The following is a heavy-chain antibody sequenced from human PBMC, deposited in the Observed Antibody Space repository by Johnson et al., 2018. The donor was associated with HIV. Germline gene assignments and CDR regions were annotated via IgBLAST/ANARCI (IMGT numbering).Heavy chain of an antibody. J-gene: IGHJ3*02. CDR1: GFTVSRNY. CDR2: INTAGDT. Sequence: VQLVESGGGLVQPGGSLRLACAASGFTVSRNYMSWVRQAPGKGLEWVSVINTAGDTYYPGSVKGRFTISRENAKNSLYLQMNRLRAGDTAVYYCARARVITFGGVIVRVGAFDIWGQGTMVTVSS. CDR3: ARARVITFGGVIVRVGAFDI. V-gene: IGHV3-13*01. D-gene: IGHD3-16*02.